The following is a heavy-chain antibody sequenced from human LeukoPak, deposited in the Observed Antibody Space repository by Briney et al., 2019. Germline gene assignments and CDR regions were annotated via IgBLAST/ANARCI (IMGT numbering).Heavy chain of an antibody. V-gene: IGHV4-59*01. J-gene: IGHJ6*02. CDR2: IYYSGST. CDR3: AKYSGYDLANTYYYYGMDV. D-gene: IGHD5-12*01. CDR1: GGSISSYY. Sequence: PSETLSLTCTVSGGSISSYYWSWIRQPPGKGLEWIGYIYYSGSTNYNPSLKSRVTISVDTSKNQFSLKLSSVTAADTAGYYCAKYSGYDLANTYYYYGMDVWGQGTTVTVSS.